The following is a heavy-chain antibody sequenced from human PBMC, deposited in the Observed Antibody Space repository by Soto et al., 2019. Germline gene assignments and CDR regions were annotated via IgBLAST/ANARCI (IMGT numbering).Heavy chain of an antibody. D-gene: IGHD3-22*01. CDR1: GGSFSGYY. CDR2: INHSGST. V-gene: IGHV4-34*01. Sequence: SETLSLTCAVYGGSFSGYYWSWIRQPPGKGLEWIGEINHSGSTNYNPSLKSRVTISVDTSKNQFSLKLSSVTAADTAVYYCARGRFLLGYYDSSGYSYWFDPWGQGTLVTVSS. J-gene: IGHJ5*02. CDR3: ARGRFLLGYYDSSGYSYWFDP.